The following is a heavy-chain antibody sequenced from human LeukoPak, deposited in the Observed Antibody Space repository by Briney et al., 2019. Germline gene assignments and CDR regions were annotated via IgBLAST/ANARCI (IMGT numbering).Heavy chain of an antibody. D-gene: IGHD6-13*01. CDR3: TTIAAAGHGDY. CDR2: IKSKTDGGTT. Sequence: GGSLRLSCAASGFTFSNAWMSWVRQAPGKGLEWVGGIKSKTDGGTTDYAAPVKGRFTISRDDSKNTLYLQMNSLKTEDTAVYYCTTIAAAGHGDYWGQGTLVTVSS. CDR1: GFTFSNAW. V-gene: IGHV3-15*01. J-gene: IGHJ4*02.